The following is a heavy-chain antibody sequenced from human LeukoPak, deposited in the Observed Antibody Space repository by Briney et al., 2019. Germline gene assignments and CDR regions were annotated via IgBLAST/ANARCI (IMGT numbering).Heavy chain of an antibody. CDR2: IYSGGST. V-gene: IGHV3-66*04. CDR3: ARLILVVAAKSNWFDP. J-gene: IGHJ5*02. CDR1: EFSVGSNY. D-gene: IGHD2-15*01. Sequence: GGSLRLSCAASEFSVGSNYMSWVRQAPGKGLEWVSLIYSGGSTNYADSVKGRFTISRDSSKNTLYLQMNSLRAEDTAVYYCARLILVVAAKSNWFDPWGQGTLVTVSS.